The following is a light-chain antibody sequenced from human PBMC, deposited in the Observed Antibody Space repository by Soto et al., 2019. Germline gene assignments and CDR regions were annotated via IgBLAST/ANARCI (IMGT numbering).Light chain of an antibody. CDR3: SSYAASTNFYFL. V-gene: IGLV2-8*01. Sequence: QPVLTQPPSASGSPGQSVTISCTGTSSDVGGYNYVSWYQQYPGRAPKLMIYEVTKRPSGVPDRFSGSKSGNTASLTVSGLQAEDEADYYCSSYAASTNFYFLFGGGTKVTVL. CDR2: EVT. CDR1: SSDVGGYNY. J-gene: IGLJ3*02.